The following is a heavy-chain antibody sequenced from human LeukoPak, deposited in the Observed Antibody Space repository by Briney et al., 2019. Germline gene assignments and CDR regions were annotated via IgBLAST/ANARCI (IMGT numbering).Heavy chain of an antibody. V-gene: IGHV4-31*03. Sequence: SQTLSLTCTVSGGSISSGGYYWSWIRQHPGKGLEWIGYIYYSGSTYYNPSLKSRVTISVDTSKNQFSLKLSSVTAADTAVYYCASLIGSFRHDYGDCVQWGQGTLVTVSS. CDR2: IYYSGST. CDR3: ASLIGSFRHDYGDCVQ. CDR1: GGSISSGGYY. D-gene: IGHD4-17*01. J-gene: IGHJ4*02.